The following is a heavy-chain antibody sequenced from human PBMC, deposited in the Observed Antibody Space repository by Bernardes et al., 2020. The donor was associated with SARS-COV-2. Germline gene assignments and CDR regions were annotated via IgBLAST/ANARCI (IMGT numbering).Heavy chain of an antibody. Sequence: GRSLRLSCAASGFSFNTYWMHWVRQVPGKGLVWVSHINSDGSRTNYADSVKGRFTIFRDNAKNTLYLQMNSLRAEDTAVYYCTRDPSGTSPAWGQGTLVTVSS. J-gene: IGHJ5*02. CDR3: TRDPSGTSPA. CDR2: INSDGSRT. CDR1: GFSFNTYW. V-gene: IGHV3-74*01. D-gene: IGHD1-1*01.